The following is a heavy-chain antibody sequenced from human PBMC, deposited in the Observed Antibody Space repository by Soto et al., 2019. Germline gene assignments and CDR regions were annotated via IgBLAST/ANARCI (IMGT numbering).Heavy chain of an antibody. D-gene: IGHD1-20*01. CDR3: ARSEMTYNWND. J-gene: IGHJ4*02. V-gene: IGHV3-23*01. Sequence: EVQLLESGGDLVQPGGSLRLACVASGFTFRGDAMSWVRQAPGKGLGWVSSVSGSGEMTHYADSVKGRFTISRDNSKNMLYLHMESLRVDDTAVYYCARSEMTYNWNDWGQGTLVTVSS. CDR1: GFTFRGDA. CDR2: VSGSGEMT.